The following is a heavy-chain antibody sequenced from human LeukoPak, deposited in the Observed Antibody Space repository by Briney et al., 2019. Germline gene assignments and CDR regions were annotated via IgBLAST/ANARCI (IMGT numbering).Heavy chain of an antibody. V-gene: IGHV3-33*01. Sequence: GSLRLSCAASGFTFSSYGMHWVRQAPGKGLEWVAVIWYDGSSKYYADSVKGRFTISRDNSKNTLYLQMNSLRAEDTAVYYCARDYYDSSGYYEHWGQGTLVTVSS. CDR2: IWYDGSSK. CDR1: GFTFSSYG. J-gene: IGHJ1*01. CDR3: ARDYYDSSGYYEH. D-gene: IGHD3-22*01.